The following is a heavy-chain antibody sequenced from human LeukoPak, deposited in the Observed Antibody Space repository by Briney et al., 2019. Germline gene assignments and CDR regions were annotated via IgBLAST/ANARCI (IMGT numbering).Heavy chain of an antibody. V-gene: IGHV3-66*01. CDR1: GFTVSSNY. CDR3: ASPSMGTEFDY. Sequence: PGGSLRLSCAASGFTVSSNYMSWVRQAPGKGLEWVSVIYSGGSTYYADSVKGRFTISRDNSKNTLYLQMNSLRAEDTAVYYCASPSMGTEFDYWGQGTLVTVSS. D-gene: IGHD1/OR15-1a*01. CDR2: IYSGGST. J-gene: IGHJ4*02.